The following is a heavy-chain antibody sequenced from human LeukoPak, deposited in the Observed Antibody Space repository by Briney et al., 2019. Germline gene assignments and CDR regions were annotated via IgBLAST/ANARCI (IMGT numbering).Heavy chain of an antibody. D-gene: IGHD3-22*01. J-gene: IGHJ4*02. CDR3: NRHRDYYNSRGYFS. Sequence: GGSLRLSCAASGFTFSGSAMHSVRQASGKGLEWVGRIRSKANSYATAYAASVKGRFTISRDDSKNTAYLQMNSLKTEETAVYYCNRHRDYYNSRGYFSWGQGTLVSVSS. V-gene: IGHV3-73*01. CDR1: GFTFSGSA. CDR2: IRSKANSYAT.